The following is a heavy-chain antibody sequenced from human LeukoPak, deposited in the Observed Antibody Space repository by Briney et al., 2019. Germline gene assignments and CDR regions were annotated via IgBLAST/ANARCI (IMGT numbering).Heavy chain of an antibody. CDR2: MNPNSGNT. CDR1: GYTFTSYD. V-gene: IGHV1-8*01. J-gene: IGHJ6*03. Sequence: ASVKVSCKASGYTFTSYDINWGRQATGQGLGWMGWMNPNSGNTGYAQKFQGRVTMTRNTSISTAYMELSSLRSEDTAVYYCASVGGGGATSRGNYYYVDVWGKGTTVTISS. D-gene: IGHD1-26*01. CDR3: ASVGGGGATSRGNYYYVDV.